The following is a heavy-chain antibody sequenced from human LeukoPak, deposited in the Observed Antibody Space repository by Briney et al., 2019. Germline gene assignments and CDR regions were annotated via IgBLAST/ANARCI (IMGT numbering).Heavy chain of an antibody. CDR1: GFTFSSYA. Sequence: PGGSLRLSRAASGFTFSSYAMTWVRQAPGKGLEWVSTISGSGGSTYSADSVKGRFTISRDNSKNTLYLQMSSLRAEDTAVYYCAKDGSSSWYYYYYGMDVWGQGTTVTVSS. J-gene: IGHJ6*02. CDR3: AKDGSSSWYYYYYGMDV. V-gene: IGHV3-23*01. D-gene: IGHD6-13*01. CDR2: ISGSGGST.